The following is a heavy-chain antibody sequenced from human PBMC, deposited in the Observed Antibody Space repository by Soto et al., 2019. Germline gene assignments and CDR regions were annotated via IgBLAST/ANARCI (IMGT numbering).Heavy chain of an antibody. J-gene: IGHJ5*02. Sequence: SETLSLTCAVYGGSFSGYYWSWIRQPPGKGLEWIGEINHSGSTNYNPSLKSRVTISVDTSKNQFSLKLSSVTAADTAVYYCARAMTYYDFWSGPRNNWFDPWGQGTLVTVSS. D-gene: IGHD3-3*01. V-gene: IGHV4-34*01. CDR3: ARAMTYYDFWSGPRNNWFDP. CDR2: INHSGST. CDR1: GGSFSGYY.